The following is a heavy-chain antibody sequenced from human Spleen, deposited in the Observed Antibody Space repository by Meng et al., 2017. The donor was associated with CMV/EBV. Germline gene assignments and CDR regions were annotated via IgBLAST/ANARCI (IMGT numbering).Heavy chain of an antibody. J-gene: IGHJ3*02. D-gene: IGHD3-3*01. CDR3: AHMYYDFWSGYFGDAFDI. CDR1: GFSLSTSGVG. V-gene: IGHV2-5*01. Sequence: SGPTLVKPTQTLTLTCTFSGFSLSTSGVGVGWIRQPPGKALEWLALIYWNDDKRYSPSLKSRLTITKDTSSNQVVLTMTNMDPVDTATYYCAHMYYDFWSGYFGDAFDIWGQGTMVTVSS. CDR2: IYWNDDK.